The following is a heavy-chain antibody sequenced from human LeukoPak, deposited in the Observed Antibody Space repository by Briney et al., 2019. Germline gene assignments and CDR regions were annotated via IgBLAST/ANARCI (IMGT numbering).Heavy chain of an antibody. Sequence: PGGSLRLSCAASGFTISSNWMSWVRQAPGKGLEWVANIKQGGSEQYYVDSVKGRFTISRDNAKNSLYLQMNSLRVEDTAVYYCARGMDSWGQGTLVTVSS. V-gene: IGHV3-7*01. CDR1: GFTISSNW. CDR3: ARGMDS. CDR2: IKQGGSEQ. J-gene: IGHJ4*02.